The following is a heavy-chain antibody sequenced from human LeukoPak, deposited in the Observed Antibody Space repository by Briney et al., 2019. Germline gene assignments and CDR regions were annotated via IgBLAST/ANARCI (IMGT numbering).Heavy chain of an antibody. D-gene: IGHD1-26*01. CDR2: INSDGSST. CDR1: GFTFSSYL. Sequence: GGSLRLSCAASGFTFSSYLMHWVRQAPGKGLVWVSRINSDGSSTTYADSVKGRFTISRDNAKNTLFLQMNSLGAEDTAVYYCARGYSGSYRIDYWGRGTLVTVSS. CDR3: ARGYSGSYRIDY. V-gene: IGHV3-74*01. J-gene: IGHJ4*02.